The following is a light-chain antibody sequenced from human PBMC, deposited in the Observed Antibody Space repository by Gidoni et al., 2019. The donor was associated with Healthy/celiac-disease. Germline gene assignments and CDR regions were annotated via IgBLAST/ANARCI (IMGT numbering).Light chain of an antibody. CDR1: SSNLGNNY. CDR3: GTWDSSLSPL. V-gene: IGLV1-51*01. Sequence: QSVLTQPPSVSAAPGQKVTSSCSGSSSNLGNNYVSWYQQLPGTAPKLLIYDNNKRPSGIPDRFSGSKSGTSATLGITGLQTGDEADYYCGTWDSSLSPLFGGGTKLTVL. J-gene: IGLJ2*01. CDR2: DNN.